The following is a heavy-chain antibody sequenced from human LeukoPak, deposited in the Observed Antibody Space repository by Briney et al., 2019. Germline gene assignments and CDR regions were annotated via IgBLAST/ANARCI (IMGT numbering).Heavy chain of an antibody. D-gene: IGHD6-6*01. CDR3: AKDPRRYSSSSSWFDP. CDR2: ISWNSGSI. V-gene: IGHV3-9*01. CDR1: GFTFDDYA. J-gene: IGHJ5*02. Sequence: GGSLRLSCAASGFTFDDYAMPWVRQAPGKGLEWVSGISWNSGSIGYADSVKGRFTISRDNAKNSLYLQMNSLRAEDTALYYCAKDPRRYSSSSSWFDPWGQGTLVTVSS.